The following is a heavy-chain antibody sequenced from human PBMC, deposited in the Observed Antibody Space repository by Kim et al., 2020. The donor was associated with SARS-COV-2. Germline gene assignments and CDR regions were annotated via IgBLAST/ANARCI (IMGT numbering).Heavy chain of an antibody. CDR3: AKGWGAVADGDY. V-gene: IGHV3-23*01. D-gene: IGHD6-19*01. J-gene: IGHJ4*02. CDR2: ISGSGGST. Sequence: GGSLRLSCAASGFTFSNYVMSWVRQAPGKGLGWVSSISGSGGSTYYADSVKGRFTISRDNSKNTLDLQMNSLRAEDTAVYYCAKGWGAVADGDYWGQGTLVTVSS. CDR1: GFTFSNYV.